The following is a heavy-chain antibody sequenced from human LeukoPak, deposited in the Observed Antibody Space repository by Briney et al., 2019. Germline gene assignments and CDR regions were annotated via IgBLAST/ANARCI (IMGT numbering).Heavy chain of an antibody. CDR3: AKSPAIRGPSSDYYFEY. Sequence: GGSLRLSCAASGFTFSSYAMSWVRQAPGKGLEWVSAISGSGGSTYYADSVKGRFTISRDNSKNTLYLQMNSLRAEDTAVYYCAKSPAIRGPSSDYYFEYWGQGTLVTVSS. V-gene: IGHV3-23*01. D-gene: IGHD3-22*01. CDR1: GFTFSSYA. J-gene: IGHJ4*02. CDR2: ISGSGGST.